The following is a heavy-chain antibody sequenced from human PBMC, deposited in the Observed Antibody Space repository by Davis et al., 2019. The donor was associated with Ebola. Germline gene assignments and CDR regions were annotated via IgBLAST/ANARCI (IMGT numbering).Heavy chain of an antibody. Sequence: SETLSLTCTVSGGSISSSSYYWGWIRQPPGKGLEWIGSIYYSGSTNYNPSLKSRVTISVDTSKNQFSLKLSSVTAADTAVYYCARDLRWFDPWGQGTLVTVSS. CDR2: IYYSGST. V-gene: IGHV4-39*07. CDR1: GGSISSSSYY. J-gene: IGHJ5*02. CDR3: ARDLRWFDP.